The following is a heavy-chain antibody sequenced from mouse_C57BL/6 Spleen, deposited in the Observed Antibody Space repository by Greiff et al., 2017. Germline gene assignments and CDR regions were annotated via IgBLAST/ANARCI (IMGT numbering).Heavy chain of an antibody. V-gene: IGHV5-6*01. J-gene: IGHJ2*01. CDR1: GFTFSSYG. Sequence: EVMLVESGGDLVKPGGSLKLSCAASGFTFSSYGMSWVRQTPDKRLEWVATISSGGSYTYYPDSVKGRFTISRDNAKNTRYLQMSRLKAEDTAMYYCARHLRDYFDDGGQGTTLTVSA. D-gene: IGHD1-1*01. CDR3: ARHLRDYFDD. CDR2: ISSGGSYT.